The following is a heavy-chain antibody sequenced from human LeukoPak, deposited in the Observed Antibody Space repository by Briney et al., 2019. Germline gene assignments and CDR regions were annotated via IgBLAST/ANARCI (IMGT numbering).Heavy chain of an antibody. V-gene: IGHV4-34*01. CDR1: GGSFSGYY. Sequence: PSETLSLNSAVYGGSFSGYYWSWIRQPPGKGLEWMGEINHSGSTNYNPSPNSRVTISVDTSKNQFSLKLSSVTAADTAVYYCARRGAWLAIDYCGQGNLVTVSS. CDR3: ARRGAWLAIDY. D-gene: IGHD6-19*01. CDR2: INHSGST. J-gene: IGHJ4*02.